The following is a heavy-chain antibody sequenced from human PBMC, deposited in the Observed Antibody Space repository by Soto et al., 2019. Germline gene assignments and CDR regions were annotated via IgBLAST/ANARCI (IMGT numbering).Heavy chain of an antibody. CDR1: GFTFSSYG. J-gene: IGHJ6*03. CDR2: IWYDGRNK. V-gene: IGHV3-33*01. D-gene: IGHD6-13*01. CDR3: ARDGAAAGTSYYYYYMDV. Sequence: QVQLVESGGGVVQPGRPLRLSCAASGFTFSSYGMHWFRQAPGKGLEWEAVIWYDGRNKYYADSVKGRFTISRDNSKNTLYLQMNSLRAEDTAVYYSARDGAAAGTSYYYYYMDVWGKGTTVTVSS.